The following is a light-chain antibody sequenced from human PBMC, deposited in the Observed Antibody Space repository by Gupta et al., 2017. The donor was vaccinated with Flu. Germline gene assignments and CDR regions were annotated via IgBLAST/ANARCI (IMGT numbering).Light chain of an antibody. J-gene: IGKJ4*01. CDR1: QSVRSW. Sequence: DIQLTQSPSTLSAYVGDRVTITYRASQSVRSWLAWYQQKPGKAPKLLIYKASNLESGVPSRFSGSGSGTEFTLTISSLQPDDFATYYCQQYDSYSLIFGGGTKVEI. CDR3: QQYDSYSLI. V-gene: IGKV1-5*03. CDR2: KAS.